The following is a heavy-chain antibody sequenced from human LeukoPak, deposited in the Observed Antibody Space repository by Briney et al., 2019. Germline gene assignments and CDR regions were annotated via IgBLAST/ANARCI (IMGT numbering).Heavy chain of an antibody. CDR3: ARGRNWDFDY. V-gene: IGHV1-2*02. J-gene: IGHJ4*02. CDR1: GYTFTSYG. D-gene: IGHD7-27*01. CDR2: INPNSGGT. Sequence: GASVKVSCKASGYTFTSYGISWVRQAPGQGLEWMGWINPNSGGTNYAQKFQGRVTMTRDTSISTAYMELSRLKSDDTAVYYCARGRNWDFDYWGRGTLVTVSS.